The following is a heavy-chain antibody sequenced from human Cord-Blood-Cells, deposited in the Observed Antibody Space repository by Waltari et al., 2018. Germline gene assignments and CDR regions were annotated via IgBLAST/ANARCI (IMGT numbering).Heavy chain of an antibody. D-gene: IGHD3-3*01. Sequence: QVQLQQWGAGLLKPSETLSLTCAVYGGSFSGYYWSWIRQPPGKGLEWIGEINHSGSTNYNPSLKSRVTISVDTSKNQFSLKLSSVTAADTAVYYCARGKPPPFWSGYYYFDYWGQGTLVTVSS. J-gene: IGHJ4*02. CDR1: GGSFSGYY. CDR3: ARGKPPPFWSGYYYFDY. V-gene: IGHV4-34*01. CDR2: INHSGST.